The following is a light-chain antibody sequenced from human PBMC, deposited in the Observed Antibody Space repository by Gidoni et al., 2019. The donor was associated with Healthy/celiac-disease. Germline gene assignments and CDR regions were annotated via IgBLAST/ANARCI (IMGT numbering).Light chain of an antibody. Sequence: ATLSCRASQSVSSSYLSWYQQKPGQAPRLLIYGASTRATGIPARFSGSGSGTDFTLTISSLQPEDFAVYYCQQDSSRTFGQXTKLEIK. J-gene: IGKJ2*01. CDR2: GAS. CDR1: QSVSSSY. CDR3: QQDSSRT. V-gene: IGKV3D-7*01.